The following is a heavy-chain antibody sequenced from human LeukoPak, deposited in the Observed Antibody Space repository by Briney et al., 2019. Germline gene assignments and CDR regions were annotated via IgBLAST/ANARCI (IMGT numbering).Heavy chain of an antibody. CDR1: GYTFTSYG. CDR2: ISAYNGNT. Sequence: ASVKVSCKASGYTFTSYGISGVLQSPGQGLEWMGWISAYNGNTNYAQKLQRRVTMTTDTSTSTAYMELRSLRSDDTAVYSCARQASYYYDSSGYYVHYFDYWAQGPLVTVPS. CDR3: ARQASYYYDSSGYYVHYFDY. D-gene: IGHD3-22*01. V-gene: IGHV1-18*01. J-gene: IGHJ4*02.